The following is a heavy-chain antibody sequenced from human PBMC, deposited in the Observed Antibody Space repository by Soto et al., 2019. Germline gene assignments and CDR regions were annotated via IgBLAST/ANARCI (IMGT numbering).Heavy chain of an antibody. CDR2: ISAYNGNT. CDR1: GYTFTSYG. V-gene: IGHV1-18*01. CDR3: ARDERKITFGGVIVPGDY. Sequence: QVQLVQSGAEVNKPGASVKVSCKASGYTFTSYGISWVRQAPGKGLEWMGWISAYNGNTNYAQKLQGRVTMTTDTSTSTAYMELRSLRSDETAVYYCARDERKITFGGVIVPGDYWGQGTLVTVSS. J-gene: IGHJ4*02. D-gene: IGHD3-16*02.